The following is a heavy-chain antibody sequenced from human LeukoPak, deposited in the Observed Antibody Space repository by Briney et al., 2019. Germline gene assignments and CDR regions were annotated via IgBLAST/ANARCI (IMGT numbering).Heavy chain of an antibody. CDR3: ARHSSRESFYDFDS. D-gene: IGHD3-16*01. J-gene: IGHJ4*02. CDR2: IIPMLGIP. Sequence: SGRVSCKASGYSFTSYGISWGRQAPGQGVGWMGRIIPMLGIPNYAQKSQVRVTFTADRSTNTAYMSLSRLRSEDTAVYYCARHSSRESFYDFDSWGQGALIIVSS. V-gene: IGHV1-69*04. CDR1: GYSFTSYG.